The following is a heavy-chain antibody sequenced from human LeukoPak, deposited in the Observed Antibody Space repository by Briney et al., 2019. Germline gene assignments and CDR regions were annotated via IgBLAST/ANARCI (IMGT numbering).Heavy chain of an antibody. Sequence: PGGSLRLSCAASGFTVSSNYMSWVRQAPGKGLEWVGRIKSKTDGGTTDYAAPVKGRFTISRDDSKNTLYLQMNSLKTEDTAVYYCTTDPGIYYYDSSGYHDAFDIWGQGTMVTVSS. V-gene: IGHV3-15*01. D-gene: IGHD3-22*01. CDR2: IKSKTDGGTT. CDR1: GFTVSSNY. J-gene: IGHJ3*02. CDR3: TTDPGIYYYDSSGYHDAFDI.